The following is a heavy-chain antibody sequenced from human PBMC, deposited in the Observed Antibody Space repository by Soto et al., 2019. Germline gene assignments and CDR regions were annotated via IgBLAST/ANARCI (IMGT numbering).Heavy chain of an antibody. J-gene: IGHJ4*02. D-gene: IGHD4-17*01. CDR2: IIPILDIA. V-gene: IGHV1-69*08. Sequence: QVQLVQSGAEVKKPGSSVKVSCKASGGTFSNYTITWVRQAPGQGLEWMGRIIPILDIANYAKKFQGRVTITADKSTSTAYMELISLRSEDTAVYYCARDVGLGPVTVSTHVDYWGQGTLVIVSS. CDR3: ARDVGLGPVTVSTHVDY. CDR1: GGTFSNYT.